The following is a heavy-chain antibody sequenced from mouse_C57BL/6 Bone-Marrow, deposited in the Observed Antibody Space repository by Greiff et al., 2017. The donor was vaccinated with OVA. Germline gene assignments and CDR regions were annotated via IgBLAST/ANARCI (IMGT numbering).Heavy chain of an antibody. CDR3: ARGDGSSYVAY. Sequence: VQLQQSGPELVKPGASVKISCKASGYSFTGYYMNWVKQSPEKSLEWIGEINPSTGGTTYNQKFKAKATLTVDKSSSTAYMQLKSLTSEDSAVYYCARGDGSSYVAYWGQGTLVTVSA. CDR2: INPSTGGT. V-gene: IGHV1-42*01. CDR1: GYSFTGYY. J-gene: IGHJ3*01. D-gene: IGHD1-1*01.